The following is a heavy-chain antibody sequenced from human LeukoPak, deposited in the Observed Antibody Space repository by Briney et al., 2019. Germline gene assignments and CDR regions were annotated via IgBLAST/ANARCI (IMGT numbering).Heavy chain of an antibody. CDR3: ARIGGINGDYEGD. V-gene: IGHV1-24*01. CDR2: LDPEDGET. J-gene: IGHJ4*02. CDR1: GYTLTELA. Sequence: GSVKVSCKVSGYTLTELAMHWVRQAPGKGLEWMGGLDPEDGETIYAQKFQGRVTMTEDTSTDTAYMELSSLRSEDTAVYYCARIGGINGDYEGDWGQGTLVTVSS. D-gene: IGHD4-17*01.